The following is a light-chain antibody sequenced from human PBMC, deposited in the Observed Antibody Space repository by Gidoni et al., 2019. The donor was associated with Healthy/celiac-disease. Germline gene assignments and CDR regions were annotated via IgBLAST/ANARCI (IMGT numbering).Light chain of an antibody. V-gene: IGKV3-20*01. J-gene: IGKJ1*01. CDR2: GAS. CDR3: QQYGSSPWT. CDR1: QSVSSSY. Sequence: EIVLTQSPGTLSLSPGERATLSCRASQSVSSSYLAWYQQKPGQAPRLLIYGASSMATGIPDRFSGSGSGTDFTLTISRLEPEEFAVYYCQQYGSSPWTFGQXTKVEIK.